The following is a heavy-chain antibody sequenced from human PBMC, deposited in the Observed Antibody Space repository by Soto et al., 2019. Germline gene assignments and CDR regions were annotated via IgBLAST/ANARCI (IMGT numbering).Heavy chain of an antibody. CDR3: ARTITYYYHRSGYSFHY. J-gene: IGHJ4*02. CDR1: GGSISSGGYS. V-gene: IGHV4-30-2*01. CDR2: IYHSGST. D-gene: IGHD3-22*01. Sequence: SETLSLSCAVSGGSISSGGYSWSWIRQPTGKGLEGIGYIYHSGSTYYNPSLKSRVTISVDRAKNQFSLKLSSVTAADTAVSYCARTITYYYHRSGYSFHYWGQAILVTVSS.